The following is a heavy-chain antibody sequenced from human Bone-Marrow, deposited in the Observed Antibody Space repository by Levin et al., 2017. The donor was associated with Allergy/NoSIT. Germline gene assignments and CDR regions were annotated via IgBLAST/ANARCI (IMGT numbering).Heavy chain of an antibody. CDR2: ISYDGSNK. D-gene: IGHD3-16*01. J-gene: IGHJ6*02. CDR3: AKGYDYVWGSYPGWGGMDV. Sequence: PGGSLRLSCAASGFTFSSYGMHWVRQAPGKGLEWVAVISYDGSNKYYADSVKGRFTISRDNSKNTLYLQMNSLRAEDTAVYYCAKGYDYVWGSYPGWGGMDVWGQGTTVTVSS. CDR1: GFTFSSYG. V-gene: IGHV3-30*18.